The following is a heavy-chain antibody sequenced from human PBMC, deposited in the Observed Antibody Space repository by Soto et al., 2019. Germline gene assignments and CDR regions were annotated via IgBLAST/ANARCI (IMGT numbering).Heavy chain of an antibody. CDR1: GYTFTSYD. J-gene: IGHJ3*02. D-gene: IGHD2-2*01. CDR2: MNPNSGNT. CDR3: AREKVYCSSTSCYEAFDI. V-gene: IGHV1-8*02. Sequence: ASVKVSCTASGYTFTSYDIDWVRQATGQGLEWMGWMNPNSGNTGYAQKCQGRVTMTRNTSISTAYMELSSQRSEDTAVYYCAREKVYCSSTSCYEAFDIWGQGTMVTVSS.